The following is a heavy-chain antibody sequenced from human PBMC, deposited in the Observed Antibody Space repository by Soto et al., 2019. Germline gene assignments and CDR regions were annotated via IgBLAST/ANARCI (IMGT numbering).Heavy chain of an antibody. CDR2: INPNSGGT. J-gene: IGHJ6*01. D-gene: IGHD3-22*01. CDR1: GYTFTGYY. Sequence: ASVKVSFKASGYTFTGYYMHWVRQAPGQGLEWMGWINPNSGGTNYAQKFQGRVTMTRNTSISTAYMELSSLRSEDTAVYYCARGPSPYYYDSSGYYYYGLEVWGQGTTVTVSS. CDR3: ARGPSPYYYDSSGYYYYGLEV. V-gene: IGHV1-2*02.